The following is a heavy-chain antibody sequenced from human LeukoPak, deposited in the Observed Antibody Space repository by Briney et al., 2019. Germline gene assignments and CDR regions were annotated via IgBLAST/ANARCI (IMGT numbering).Heavy chain of an antibody. CDR1: GGSISGYY. Sequence: NPSETLSLTCTVSGGSISGYYWSWIRQPPGKGLEWIGYIYYSGSTNYNPSLRSRVTISADTSKNQFSLKLSSVTAADTATYYCARDRTTESGGQHYYYGMDVWGQGTTVTVSS. V-gene: IGHV4-59*01. J-gene: IGHJ6*02. CDR2: IYYSGST. CDR3: ARDRTTESGGQHYYYGMDV. D-gene: IGHD1-14*01.